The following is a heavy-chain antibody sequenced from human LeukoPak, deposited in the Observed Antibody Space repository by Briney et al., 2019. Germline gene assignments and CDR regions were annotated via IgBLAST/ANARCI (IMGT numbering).Heavy chain of an antibody. CDR2: ISSSSSYI. CDR1: GFTFSSYE. Sequence: PGGSLRLSCAASGFTFSSYEMNWVRQAPGKGLEWVSYISSSSSYIYYADSVKGRFTISRDNAKNSLYLQMNSLRAEDTAVYYCARGLRSGSYPGNYYYYYMDVWGKGTTVTVSS. J-gene: IGHJ6*03. CDR3: ARGLRSGSYPGNYYYYYMDV. V-gene: IGHV3-21*05. D-gene: IGHD1-26*01.